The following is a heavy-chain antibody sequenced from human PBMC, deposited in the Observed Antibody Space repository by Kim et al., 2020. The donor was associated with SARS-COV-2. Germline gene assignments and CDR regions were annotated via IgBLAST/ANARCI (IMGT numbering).Heavy chain of an antibody. D-gene: IGHD2-2*01. V-gene: IGHV3-23*01. J-gene: IGHJ4*01. CDR1: GFTFSGYA. Sequence: GGSLRLSCAASGFTFSGYAMTWVRRAPGKGLEWVSSITGSGDTTHYADSEKGRFTISRDNSNNTLSLQVNSLRAEDAGVYFCAKGYCSTISCSWTVDYWG. CDR3: AKGYCSTISCSWTVDY. CDR2: ITGSGDTT.